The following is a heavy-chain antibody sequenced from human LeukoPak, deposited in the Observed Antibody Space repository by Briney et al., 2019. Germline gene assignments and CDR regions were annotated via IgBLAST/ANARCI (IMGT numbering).Heavy chain of an antibody. J-gene: IGHJ4*02. D-gene: IGHD5-18*01. CDR2: ISSSGSSI. Sequence: KSGGYLRLSCAASGLTFSDSYMSWIRQDPGKGLEWVSYISSSGSSIYYADSVKGRFTISRDNAKNSLYLQMSSLRAEDTAVYYCARETDTAMVDYWGQGTLVTVSS. CDR1: GLTFSDSY. V-gene: IGHV3-11*04. CDR3: ARETDTAMVDY.